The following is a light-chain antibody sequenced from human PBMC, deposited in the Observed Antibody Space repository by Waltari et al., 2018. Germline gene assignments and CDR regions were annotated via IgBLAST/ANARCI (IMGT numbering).Light chain of an antibody. Sequence: QSVLTQPPSVSAAPGQKVPISCSGRISNIENNSVSWYQQFPGTTPKLIIYETDVRPSGIPDRFSGSRSGASATLDITGLQTGDEAQYYCATWDSRLSGVVFGGGTQVTVL. V-gene: IGLV1-51*02. CDR2: ETD. J-gene: IGLJ2*01. CDR3: ATWDSRLSGVV. CDR1: ISNIENNS.